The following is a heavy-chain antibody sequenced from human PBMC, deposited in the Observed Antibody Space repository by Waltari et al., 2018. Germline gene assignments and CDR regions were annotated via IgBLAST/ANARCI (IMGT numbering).Heavy chain of an antibody. CDR3: AGDRAIAVATNWFDP. V-gene: IGHV4-59*11. Sequence: QVQLQESGPGLVKPSETLSLTCTVSGGSISSHYWSWIRQPPRKGLEWIGYIYYSGRTNYNPSLKSRVTISVDTSKNQFSLKLSSVAAADTAVYYCAGDRAIAVATNWFDPWGQGTLVTVSS. J-gene: IGHJ5*02. CDR1: GGSISSHY. CDR2: IYYSGRT. D-gene: IGHD6-19*01.